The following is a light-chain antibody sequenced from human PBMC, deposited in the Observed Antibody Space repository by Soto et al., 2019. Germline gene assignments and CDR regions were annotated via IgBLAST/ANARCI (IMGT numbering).Light chain of an antibody. CDR1: QSINSW. CDR2: KAS. CDR3: QQYTSYST. J-gene: IGKJ1*01. Sequence: DIQMTQCPSTLSASVGDRVTITCRASQSINSWLAWYQQKPGRAPRLLIYKASSLESGVPSRFSGSGSGTEFTLTISSLQPDDFATYYCQQYTSYSTFGQGTKVEIK. V-gene: IGKV1-5*03.